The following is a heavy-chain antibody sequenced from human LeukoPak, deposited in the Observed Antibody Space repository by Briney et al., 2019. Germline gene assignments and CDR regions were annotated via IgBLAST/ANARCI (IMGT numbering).Heavy chain of an antibody. Sequence: SETLSLTCTVSGGSISSSNYYWGWIRQPPGKGLEWIGSIYYSGSTYYNPSLKSRVTISVDTSKNQFSLKLSSVTAADTAVYYCARVGSSSWIYYFDYWGQGTLVTVSS. V-gene: IGHV4-39*07. D-gene: IGHD6-13*01. J-gene: IGHJ4*02. CDR3: ARVGSSSWIYYFDY. CDR2: IYYSGST. CDR1: GGSISSSNYY.